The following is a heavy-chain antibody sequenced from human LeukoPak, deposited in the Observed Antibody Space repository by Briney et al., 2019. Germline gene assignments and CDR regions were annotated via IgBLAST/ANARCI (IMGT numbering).Heavy chain of an antibody. V-gene: IGHV3-74*01. D-gene: IGHD6-19*01. CDR1: GFTFSSYW. J-gene: IGHJ6*02. CDR3: ARGDKGSGWYLDYYYGMDV. Sequence: GGSLRLSCAASGFTFSSYWMHWVRQAPGKGLVWVSRINSDGSSTSYADSVKGRFTISRENAKNSLYLQMNSLRAGDTAVYYCARGDKGSGWYLDYYYGMDVWGQGTTVTVSS. CDR2: INSDGSST.